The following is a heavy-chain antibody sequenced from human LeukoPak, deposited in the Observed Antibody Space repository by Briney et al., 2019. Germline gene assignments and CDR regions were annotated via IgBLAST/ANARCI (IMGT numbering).Heavy chain of an antibody. V-gene: IGHV4-4*07. CDR2: IYTSGST. J-gene: IGHJ5*02. CDR1: GGSISSYY. CDR3: AAEPRVSLNWFDP. Sequence: SSETLSLTCTVSGGSISSYYLSWIRQPAGKGLEWIGRIYTSGSTNYNPSLKSRVTMSVDTSKNQFSLKLISVTAADTAVYYCAAEPRVSLNWFDPWGQGTLVTVSS. D-gene: IGHD5/OR15-5a*01.